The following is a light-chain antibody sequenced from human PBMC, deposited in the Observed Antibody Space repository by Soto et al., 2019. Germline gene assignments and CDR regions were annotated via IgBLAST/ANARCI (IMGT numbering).Light chain of an antibody. J-gene: IGLJ3*02. CDR2: RNN. CDR1: SSNIGSNF. Sequence: QSVLTQPPSASGTPGQRVLISCSGSSSNIGSNFVYWYQQLPGTAPKLLISRNNERPSGVPDRFSGSKSGTSASLAISGPRSEDEADYYCASWDDNSWGFGGGTKLTVL. CDR3: ASWDDNSWG. V-gene: IGLV1-47*01.